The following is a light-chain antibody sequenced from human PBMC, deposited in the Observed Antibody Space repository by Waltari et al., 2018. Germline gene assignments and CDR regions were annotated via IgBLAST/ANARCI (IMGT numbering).Light chain of an antibody. V-gene: IGKV1-16*02. CDR2: AAS. Sequence: TCRACQAISTFLAWFQLKPGKAPKSLIYAASTLQTGVSSNFSGSGSGTDFTLTISSLQPGDCATYYCQQYSTFPPTFGGGTRVEI. CDR3: QQYSTFPPT. CDR1: QAISTF. J-gene: IGKJ4*01.